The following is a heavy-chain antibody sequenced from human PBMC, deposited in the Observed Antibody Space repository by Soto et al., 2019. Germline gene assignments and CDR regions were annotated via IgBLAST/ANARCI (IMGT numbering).Heavy chain of an antibody. V-gene: IGHV1-69*01. J-gene: IGHJ5*02. CDR1: GGTFSSYA. Sequence: QVQLVQSGAEVKKPGSSVKVSCTASGGTFSSYAISWVRQAPGQGLEWMGGVIPIFGTANYAQKFQGRVTITADESTSADYMELRSRSHEDTALYYCARVPSFAAAGWFDPWGQGTLVTVAS. CDR2: VIPIFGTA. CDR3: ARVPSFAAAGWFDP. D-gene: IGHD6-13*01.